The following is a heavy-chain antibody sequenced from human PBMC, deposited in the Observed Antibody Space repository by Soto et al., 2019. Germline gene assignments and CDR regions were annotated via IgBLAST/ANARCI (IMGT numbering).Heavy chain of an antibody. V-gene: IGHV1-69*19. CDR3: AREVQVHTPAFVY. CDR1: GGTFNTYA. Sequence: QVQLVQSGAEMKKPGSSVKVSCQSSGGTFNTYAMNCVRQAPGQGPEWMGDISPIFGAANYAPKFQGRVTITADESTGTSYMQLSSLTSEDTALYFCAREVQVHTPAFVYWGQGTLVTVSS. CDR2: ISPIFGAA. J-gene: IGHJ4*02. D-gene: IGHD3-10*01.